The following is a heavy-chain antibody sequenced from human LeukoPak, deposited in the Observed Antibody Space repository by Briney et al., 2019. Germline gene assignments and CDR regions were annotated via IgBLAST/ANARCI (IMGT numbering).Heavy chain of an antibody. CDR1: GGSISSYY. V-gene: IGHV4-4*07. CDR2: IYTSGST. Sequence: SGTLSLTCTVSGGSISSYYWSWIRQPAGKGLEWIGRIYTSGSTNYNPSLKSRVTMSVDTSKNQFSLKLSSVTAADTAVYYCAREPRSSSWYIRYYFDYWGQGTLVTVSS. CDR3: AREPRSSSWYIRYYFDY. J-gene: IGHJ4*02. D-gene: IGHD6-13*01.